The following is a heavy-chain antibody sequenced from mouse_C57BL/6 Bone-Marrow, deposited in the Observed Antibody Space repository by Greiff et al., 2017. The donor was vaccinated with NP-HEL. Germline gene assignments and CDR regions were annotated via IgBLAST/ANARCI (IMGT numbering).Heavy chain of an antibody. D-gene: IGHD1-1*01. CDR1: GYTFTDYY. CDR2: IYPGSGNT. Sequence: QVQLQQSGAELVRPGASVKLSCKASGYTFTDYYINWVKQRPGQGLEWIARIYPGSGNTYYNEKFKGKATLTAEKSSSTAYMQLSSLTSEDSAVYYCARRPAYCGVGYAMDYWGQGTSVTVSS. CDR3: ARRPAYCGVGYAMDY. J-gene: IGHJ4*01. V-gene: IGHV1-76*01.